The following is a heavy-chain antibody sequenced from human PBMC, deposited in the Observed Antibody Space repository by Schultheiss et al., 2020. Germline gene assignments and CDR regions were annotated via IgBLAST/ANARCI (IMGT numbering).Heavy chain of an antibody. CDR1: GGSISSSSYY. CDR2: IYYSGST. D-gene: IGHD6-13*01. V-gene: IGHV4-30-4*01. J-gene: IGHJ6*02. Sequence: SETLSLTCTVSGGSISSSSYYWSWIRQPPGKGLEWIGYIYYSGSTYYNPSLKSRVTISVDTSKNQFSLKLSSVTAADTAVYYCARTYSSSWYLSYYGMDVWGQGTTVTVSS. CDR3: ARTYSSSWYLSYYGMDV.